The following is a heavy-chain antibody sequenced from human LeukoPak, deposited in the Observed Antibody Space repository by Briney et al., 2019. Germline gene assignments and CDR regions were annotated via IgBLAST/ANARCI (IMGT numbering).Heavy chain of an antibody. D-gene: IGHD6-6*01. V-gene: IGHV4-61*02. CDR2: IYTSGSI. Sequence: PSETLSLTCTVSGGSFSSGGYYWSWIRQPAGKGLEWIGRIYTSGSIDYNPSLKSRVIISVDTSKNQFSLKLSSVTAADTAVYYCAGGSIAGRLYYMDVWGKGTTVTVSS. CDR1: GGSFSSGGYY. CDR3: AGGSIAGRLYYMDV. J-gene: IGHJ6*03.